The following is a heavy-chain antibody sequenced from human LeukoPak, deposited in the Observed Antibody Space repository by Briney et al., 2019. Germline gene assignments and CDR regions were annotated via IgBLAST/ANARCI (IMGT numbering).Heavy chain of an antibody. CDR2: MYTSGST. D-gene: IGHD2-2*01. CDR3: ARHPTFNCSSTSCYSFDY. Sequence: PETLSLTCTVSGGSISSYYWSWIRQPAGKGLEWIGRMYTSGSTTYNPSFQSRVTMSVDKSKNQFSLKLTSVTAADTAVYYCARHPTFNCSSTSCYSFDYWGQGTLVTVSS. CDR1: GGSISSYY. J-gene: IGHJ4*02. V-gene: IGHV4-4*07.